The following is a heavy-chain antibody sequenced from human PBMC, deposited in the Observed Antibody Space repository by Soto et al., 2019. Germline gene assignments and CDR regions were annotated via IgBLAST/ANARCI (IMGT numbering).Heavy chain of an antibody. D-gene: IGHD6-6*01. CDR3: AKSLTPGGYSSSSPFDY. J-gene: IGHJ4*02. Sequence: EVQLVESGGGLVQPGGSLRLSCAASGFTFSSYWMSWVRQAPGKGLEWVANIKQDGSEKYYVDSVKGRFTISRDNAKNSLYLQMNSLRAEDTAVYYCAKSLTPGGYSSSSPFDYWGQGTLVTVSS. V-gene: IGHV3-7*03. CDR1: GFTFSSYW. CDR2: IKQDGSEK.